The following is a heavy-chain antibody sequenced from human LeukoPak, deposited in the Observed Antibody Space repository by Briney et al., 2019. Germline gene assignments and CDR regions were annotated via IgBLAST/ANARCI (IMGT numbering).Heavy chain of an antibody. CDR1: GGSISSYY. D-gene: IGHD6-13*01. J-gene: IGHJ3*02. CDR3: AREDDTIADNTFDI. Sequence: SETLSLTCTVSGGSISSYYWNWIRQPPGKGLEWIGYIYYSGSTNYNPSLKSRVTISVDTSKNQFSLKVHSVTAADTAVYYCAREDDTIADNTFDIWGQGTVVTVSS. V-gene: IGHV4-59*12. CDR2: IYYSGST.